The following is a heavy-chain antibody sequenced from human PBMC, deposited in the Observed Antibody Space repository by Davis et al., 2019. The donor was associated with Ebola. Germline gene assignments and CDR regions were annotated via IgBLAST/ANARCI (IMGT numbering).Heavy chain of an antibody. CDR3: VRDRLRADR. V-gene: IGHV3-15*01. CDR2: VKSRSEGGTT. D-gene: IGHD4-17*01. CDR1: GFTFSNAW. J-gene: IGHJ5*02. Sequence: GESLKISCAASGFTFSNAWLNWVRQAPGKGLDWVGRVKSRSEGGTTDYAAAVKGRFTISRDNSRNTLYLQMNSLRAEDTAVYYCVRDRLRADRWGQGTLVSVSS.